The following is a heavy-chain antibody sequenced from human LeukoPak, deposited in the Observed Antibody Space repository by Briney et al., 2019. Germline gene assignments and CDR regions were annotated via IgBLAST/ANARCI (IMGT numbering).Heavy chain of an antibody. D-gene: IGHD6-13*01. Sequence: SETLSLTCAVYGGSFSGYYWSWIRQPPGKGLEWIGEINHSGSTSYNPSLKSRVTISVDTSKTQFSLKLSSVTAADTAVYYCARAGYSSSWFFWGQGTLVAVSS. CDR1: GGSFSGYY. CDR2: INHSGST. J-gene: IGHJ4*02. V-gene: IGHV4-34*01. CDR3: ARAGYSSSWFF.